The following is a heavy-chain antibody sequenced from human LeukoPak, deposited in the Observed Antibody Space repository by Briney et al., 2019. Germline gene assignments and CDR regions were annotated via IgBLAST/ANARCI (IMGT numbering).Heavy chain of an antibody. J-gene: IGHJ4*02. D-gene: IGHD4-17*01. CDR2: IKNKNEGGTT. Sequence: PGGSLRLSCAASGFSFSEKYMCWVRQAPGKGLEWIGRIKNKNEGGTTHYAPSLKGRFTISRDDSTNTLYLQMNNMKTEDTAMYYCCFGDYGDFWGRGTLVTVSS. CDR3: CFGDYGDF. CDR1: GFSFSEKY. V-gene: IGHV3-15*05.